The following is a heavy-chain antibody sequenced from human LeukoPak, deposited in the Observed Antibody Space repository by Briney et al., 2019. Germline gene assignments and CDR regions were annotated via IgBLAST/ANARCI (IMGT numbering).Heavy chain of an antibody. Sequence: WASVKVSCKASGYTFTGHHLHWVRQAPGQGLEWMGWINPDSGGTRYAQKFQGRVTMTRDTSTSTAYMGLSRLGSDDTAVYFCAGHSSTYLDQWGQGALVTVSS. D-gene: IGHD6-13*01. CDR1: GYTFTGHH. CDR2: INPDSGGT. CDR3: AGHSSTYLDQ. J-gene: IGHJ4*02. V-gene: IGHV1-2*02.